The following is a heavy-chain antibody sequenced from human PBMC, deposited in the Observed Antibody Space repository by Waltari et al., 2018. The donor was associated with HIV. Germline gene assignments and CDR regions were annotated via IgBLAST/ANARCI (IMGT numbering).Heavy chain of an antibody. CDR1: GGSISSSRYY. CDR2: IHYSGTT. D-gene: IGHD2-2*01. J-gene: IGHJ4*02. V-gene: IGHV4-39*01. CDR3: ARHSGIDCSSTSCFKRPFDY. Sequence: QLQLQQSGPGLVKPSETLSLTCTVSGGSISSSRYYWGCIRQPPGKGLEWIGSIHYSGTTFYNSSLKSRVAISIDTSKNPFSLTLSSVTAADTAVYFCARHSGIDCSSTSCFKRPFDYWGQGSLVTVSS.